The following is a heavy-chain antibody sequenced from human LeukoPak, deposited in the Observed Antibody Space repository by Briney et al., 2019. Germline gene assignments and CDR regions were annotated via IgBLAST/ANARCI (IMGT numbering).Heavy chain of an antibody. J-gene: IGHJ3*02. Sequence: SPRLSCAASGFTFSSYDMHWVRQAPGKGLEWVALIWYDGSNKNYADSVKGRFTISRDNSKNTLFLQMNSLRAEDTAVYYCAREASDAFDIWGQGRMVTVSS. CDR1: GFTFSSYD. V-gene: IGHV3-33*01. CDR2: IWYDGSNK. CDR3: AREASDAFDI.